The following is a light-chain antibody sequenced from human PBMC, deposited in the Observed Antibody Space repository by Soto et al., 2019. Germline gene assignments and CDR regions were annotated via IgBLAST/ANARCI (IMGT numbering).Light chain of an antibody. CDR2: GAS. V-gene: IGKV3-20*01. J-gene: IGKJ1*01. CDR3: QQYGSSTT. CDR1: QSVSSNY. Sequence: EIVLTQSPGTLSLSPGERATLSCRASQSVSSNYLSWYQQKPGQAPRLLIYGASSRLPGIPDRFSGSGSGTDFTLTINRLEPEDFAVYYCQQYGSSTTFGQGTKVDIK.